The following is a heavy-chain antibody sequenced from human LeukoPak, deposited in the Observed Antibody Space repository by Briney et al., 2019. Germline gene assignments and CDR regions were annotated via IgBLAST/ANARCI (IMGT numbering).Heavy chain of an antibody. CDR1: GGSVSSSY. V-gene: IGHV4-59*02. CDR3: AKDRGESGWYRSEDWFDP. J-gene: IGHJ5*02. Sequence: ASETLSLTCTVSGGSVSSSYWSWIRQPPGRGLEWIGYIYYSGSTNYNPSLKSRVTISVDTSKSQFSLKLSSVTAADTAVYYCAKDRGESGWYRSEDWFDPWGQGTLVTVSS. D-gene: IGHD6-19*01. CDR2: IYYSGST.